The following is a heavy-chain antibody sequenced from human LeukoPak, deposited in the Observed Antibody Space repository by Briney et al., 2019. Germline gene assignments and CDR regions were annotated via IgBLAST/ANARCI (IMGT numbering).Heavy chain of an antibody. D-gene: IGHD1-1*01. Sequence: SETLSLTCTVSGGSISNYYWSWIRQPPGKGLEWIGSIYHSGSTYYNPSLKSRVTISVDTSKNQFSLKLSSVTAADTAVYYCARDTTGTTRDWGQGTLVTVSS. CDR1: GGSISNYY. V-gene: IGHV4-38-2*02. CDR2: IYHSGST. CDR3: ARDTTGTTRD. J-gene: IGHJ4*02.